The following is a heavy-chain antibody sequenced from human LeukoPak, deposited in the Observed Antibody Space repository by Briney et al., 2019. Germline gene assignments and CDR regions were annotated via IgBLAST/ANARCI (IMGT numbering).Heavy chain of an antibody. CDR2: IRSTGNTI. CDR3: TRDPSALDY. CDR1: EFIFSNYS. D-gene: IGHD3-10*01. J-gene: IGHJ4*02. V-gene: IGHV3-48*01. Sequence: GGSLRLSCAAPEFIFSNYSMSWVRQAPGKGLEWVSYIRSTGNTIYYADSVKGRFTISRDNAKNSLDLQMNSLRAEDTAVYYCTRDPSALDYWGPGTLVTVSS.